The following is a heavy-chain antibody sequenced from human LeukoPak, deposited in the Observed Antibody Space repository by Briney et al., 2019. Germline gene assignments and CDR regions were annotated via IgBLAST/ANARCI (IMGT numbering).Heavy chain of an antibody. Sequence: GRSLRLSCAASGFTFSSYGMHWVRQAPGKGLEWVAVIWYDGSNKYYADSVKGRFTISRDNSKNTLYLQMNSLRAEDTAVYCCARVPRGDRMMPIDYWGQGTLVTVSS. V-gene: IGHV3-33*01. CDR3: ARVPRGDRMMPIDY. D-gene: IGHD2-21*02. CDR2: IWYDGSNK. J-gene: IGHJ4*02. CDR1: GFTFSSYG.